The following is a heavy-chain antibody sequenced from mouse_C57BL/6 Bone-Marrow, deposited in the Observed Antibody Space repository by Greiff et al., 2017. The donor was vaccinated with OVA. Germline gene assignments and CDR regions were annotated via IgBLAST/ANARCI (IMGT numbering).Heavy chain of an antibody. CDR3: ASMDY. CDR2: INPSTGGT. CDR1: GYSFTGYY. Sequence: EVQLKESGPELVKPGASVKISCKASGYSFTGYYMNWVKQSPEKSLEWIGEINPSTGGTTYNQKFKAKATLTVDKSSSTAYMQLKSLTSEDSAVYYCASMDYWGQGTSVTVSS. J-gene: IGHJ4*01. V-gene: IGHV1-42*01.